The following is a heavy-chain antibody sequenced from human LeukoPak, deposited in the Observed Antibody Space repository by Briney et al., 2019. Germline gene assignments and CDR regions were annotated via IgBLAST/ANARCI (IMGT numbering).Heavy chain of an antibody. CDR3: ARDGAAPGLYFDS. CDR2: IKQDGSEN. D-gene: IGHD6-13*01. CDR1: GFTLTNYW. V-gene: IGHV3-7*01. Sequence: GGSLRLSCAASGFTLTNYWMNWVRQAPGKGLAWVASIKQDGSENYYVDSVKGRLTISRDNAKNSLYLQMNSMRTEDTAVYYCARDGAAPGLYFDSWGQGTLVTVSS. J-gene: IGHJ4*02.